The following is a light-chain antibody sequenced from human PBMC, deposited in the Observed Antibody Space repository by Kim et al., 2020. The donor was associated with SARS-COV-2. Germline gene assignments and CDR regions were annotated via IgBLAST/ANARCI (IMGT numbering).Light chain of an antibody. CDR1: NFERKS. Sequence: SYELTQPPSVSVAPGKSVRITCGGNNFERKSLHWYQHQPGQAPVLIILFGSAQPPRFSEPFSVSNSGYTATFAISIVGPGVEADYYCPWGERALRTFGG. J-gene: IGLJ2*01. CDR3: PWGERALRT. CDR2: FGS. V-gene: IGLV3-21*01.